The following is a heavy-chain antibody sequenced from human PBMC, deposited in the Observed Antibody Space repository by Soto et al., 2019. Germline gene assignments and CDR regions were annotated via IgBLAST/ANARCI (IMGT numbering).Heavy chain of an antibody. CDR3: ARVAAGYSFDI. CDR2: ISSSSSTI. CDR1: GFSFSTYS. V-gene: IGHV3-48*01. Sequence: GGSLRLSCAASGFSFSTYSMNWVRQAPGKGLEWVSYISSSSSTIYYADSAKGRFTIARDNGKNSLHLQMNSLRAEDTAVYYCARVAAGYSFDIWGQGTMVTVSS. D-gene: IGHD2-21*01. J-gene: IGHJ3*02.